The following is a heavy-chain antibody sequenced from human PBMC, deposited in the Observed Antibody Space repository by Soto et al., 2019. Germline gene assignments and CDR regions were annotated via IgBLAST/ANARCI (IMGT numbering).Heavy chain of an antibody. J-gene: IGHJ6*02. CDR2: IYYSGST. CDR1: GGSISSGGYY. V-gene: IGHV4-31*03. D-gene: IGHD4-4*01. CDR3: ARDGPIEFHDYSLYYYGMDV. Sequence: QVQLQESGPGLVKPSQTLSLTCTVSGGSISSGGYYWSWIRQHPGKGLEWIGYIYYSGSTYYNPSLKSRVTISVDTSKNQFSLKLSSVTAADTAVYYCARDGPIEFHDYSLYYYGMDVWGQGTTVTVSS.